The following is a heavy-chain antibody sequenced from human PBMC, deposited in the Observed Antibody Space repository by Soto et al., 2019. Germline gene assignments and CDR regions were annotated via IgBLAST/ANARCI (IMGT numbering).Heavy chain of an antibody. J-gene: IGHJ6*02. CDR2: VHYDGTKK. CDR3: ARETSYDFWSAPQTMAV. V-gene: IGHV3-33*01. Sequence: PGGSLRLSCAPSGFTFSSYVMHWVRQAPGKGLEWVAVVHYDGTKKYYADSVRGRFTISRDNSENILYLQMNSLRPDDTAVYFCARETSYDFWSAPQTMAVWGQGTTVPV. CDR1: GFTFSSYV. D-gene: IGHD3-3*01.